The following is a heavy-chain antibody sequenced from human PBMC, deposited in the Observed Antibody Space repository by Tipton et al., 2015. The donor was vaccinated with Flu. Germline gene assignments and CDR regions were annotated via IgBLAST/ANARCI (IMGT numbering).Heavy chain of an antibody. CDR2: IYYSGIT. CDR1: GGSISSYY. CDR3: ARDRPNYYYYGMDV. Sequence: TLSLTCTVSGGSISSYYLSWIRQPPGKGLEWIGYIYYSGITNYNPSLKSRVTISVDTSKNQFSLKLSSVTAADTAVYYCARDRPNYYYYGMDVWGQGTTVTVSS. J-gene: IGHJ6*01. V-gene: IGHV4-59*01.